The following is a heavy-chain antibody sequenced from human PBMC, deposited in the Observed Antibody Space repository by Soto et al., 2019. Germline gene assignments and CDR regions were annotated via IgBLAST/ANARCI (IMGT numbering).Heavy chain of an antibody. Sequence: QVQLQESGPGLVKPSQTLSLTCTVSGGSISSGGYYWSWIRQHPGKGLEWIGYIYYSGSTYYNPSLKSRVTISVDTSKNQFSLELSSVTAADTAVYYCARDKRRYSYGQGYFDYWGQGTLVTVSS. CDR3: ARDKRRYSYGQGYFDY. V-gene: IGHV4-31*03. CDR2: IYYSGST. D-gene: IGHD5-18*01. J-gene: IGHJ4*02. CDR1: GGSISSGGYY.